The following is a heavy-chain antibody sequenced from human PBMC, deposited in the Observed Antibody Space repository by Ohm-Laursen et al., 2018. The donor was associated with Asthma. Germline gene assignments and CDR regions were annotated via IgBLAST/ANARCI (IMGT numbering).Heavy chain of an antibody. Sequence: SLRLSCSASGFTFSSYAMHWVRQAPGKGLEWVAVISYDGSNKYYADSVKGRFTISRDNSKNTLYLQMNSLRAEDTAVYYCARDQSGSYYYYYGMDVWGQGTTVTVSS. CDR3: ARDQSGSYYYYYGMDV. V-gene: IGHV3-30-3*01. J-gene: IGHJ6*02. CDR1: GFTFSSYA. D-gene: IGHD1-26*01. CDR2: ISYDGSNK.